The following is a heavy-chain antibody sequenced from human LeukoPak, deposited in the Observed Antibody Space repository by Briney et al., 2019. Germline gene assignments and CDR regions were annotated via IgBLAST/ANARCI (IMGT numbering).Heavy chain of an antibody. CDR3: ARATGSYSTAYFDY. J-gene: IGHJ4*02. CDR2: IWFDGKNQ. D-gene: IGHD3-10*01. Sequence: PGGSLRLSCAASGFILNSYGMHWVRQAPGKGLEWVADIWFDGKNQHFADSVRGRFAISRDNSKNTVYLQINSLRAEDTAVYYCARATGSYSTAYFDYWGQGTLVTVSS. CDR1: GFILNSYG. V-gene: IGHV3-33*01.